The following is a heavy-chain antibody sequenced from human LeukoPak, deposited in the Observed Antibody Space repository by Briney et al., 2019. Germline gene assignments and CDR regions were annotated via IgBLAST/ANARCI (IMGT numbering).Heavy chain of an antibody. CDR1: GFSFSTYG. CDR3: AKDRGAFDVDH. V-gene: IGHV3-30*02. D-gene: IGHD1-26*01. CDR2: IRDDGSNQ. J-gene: IGHJ4*02. Sequence: HPGGSLRLSCATSGFSFSTYGMHWVRQAPGKGLECVAFIRDDGSNQYYAASVDGRFTISRDSSKNTLYLQMHPLRPEDTAVYSCAKDRGAFDVDHWGQGTLVSVSS.